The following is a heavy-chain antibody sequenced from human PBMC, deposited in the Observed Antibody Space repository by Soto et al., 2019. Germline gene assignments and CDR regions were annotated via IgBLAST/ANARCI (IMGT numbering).Heavy chain of an antibody. CDR2: IIGGPANRA. Sequence: EVQLLESGGGLVQPGGSLRLSCVASGFTFGDRAMGWVRQTPGRGLQWVAAIIGGPANRAYYTESVKGRFTISRDNSKSALYLQLNSLRAGDTAVYYCATDKMEQWLVGGYFENWGQGALVTVSS. V-gene: IGHV3-23*01. J-gene: IGHJ4*02. CDR1: GFTFGDRA. D-gene: IGHD6-19*01. CDR3: ATDKMEQWLVGGYFEN.